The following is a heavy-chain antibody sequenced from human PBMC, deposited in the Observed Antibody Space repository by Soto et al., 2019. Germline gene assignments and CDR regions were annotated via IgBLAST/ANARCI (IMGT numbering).Heavy chain of an antibody. V-gene: IGHV3-33*01. CDR3: ARNLGDFVRSYYYGLDV. J-gene: IGHJ6*02. CDR1: GFTFSTYG. D-gene: IGHD2-21*02. CDR2: IWFDGTNI. Sequence: QVQLVESGGGVVQPGRSLRLSCAASGFTFSTYGMHWVRQAPGKGLEWVAVIWFDGTNIYYADSVKGRFTISRDNSKNTLNLQMTGLRADDTAVYYCARNLGDFVRSYYYGLDVWGQGTTVTVSS.